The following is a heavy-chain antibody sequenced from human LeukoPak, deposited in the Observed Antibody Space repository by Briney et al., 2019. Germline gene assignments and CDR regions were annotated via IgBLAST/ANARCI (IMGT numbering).Heavy chain of an antibody. CDR1: GGSISHYY. D-gene: IGHD3-22*01. J-gene: IGHJ5*02. CDR2: IYYSGST. Sequence: SETLSHTCTVSGGSISHYYWSWIRQPPGKGLEWIGYIYYSGSTTYNPSLKSRVTISVDTSKNQFSLKLSSVTAADTAVYYCARGYYDSSGYLISYNWFDPWGQGTLVTVSS. V-gene: IGHV4-59*01. CDR3: ARGYYDSSGYLISYNWFDP.